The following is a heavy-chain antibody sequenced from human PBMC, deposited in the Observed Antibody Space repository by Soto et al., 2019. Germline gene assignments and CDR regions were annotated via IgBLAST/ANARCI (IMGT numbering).Heavy chain of an antibody. V-gene: IGHV1-18*01. D-gene: IGHD4-4*01. CDR3: ARMKRGYSLHYYYYGMDV. Sequence: QVQLVQSGAEVKKPGASVKVSCKASGYTFTSYGISWVRQAPGQGLEWMGWISAYNGNTNYAQKLQGRVTMTTDTTTSTAYMELRSLRSDDTAVYFCARMKRGYSLHYYYYGMDVWGQGTTVTVSS. CDR1: GYTFTSYG. CDR2: ISAYNGNT. J-gene: IGHJ6*02.